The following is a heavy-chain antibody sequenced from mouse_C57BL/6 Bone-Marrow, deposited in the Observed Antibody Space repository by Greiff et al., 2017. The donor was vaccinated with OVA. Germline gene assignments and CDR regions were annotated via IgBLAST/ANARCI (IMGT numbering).Heavy chain of an antibody. V-gene: IGHV1-15*01. CDR3: TKSRYYYGSSYLCWYFDV. J-gene: IGHJ1*03. Sequence: QVQLKQSGAELVRPGASVTLSCKASGYTFTDYEMHWVKQTPVHGLEWIGAIDPETGGTAYNQKFKGKAILTADKSSSTAYMELRSLTSEDSAVYYCTKSRYYYGSSYLCWYFDVWGTGTTVTVSS. D-gene: IGHD1-1*01. CDR1: GYTFTDYE. CDR2: IDPETGGT.